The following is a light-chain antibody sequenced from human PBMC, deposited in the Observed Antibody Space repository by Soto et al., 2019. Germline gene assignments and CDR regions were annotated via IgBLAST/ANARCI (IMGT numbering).Light chain of an antibody. J-gene: IGKJ4*01. CDR1: QGISNY. Sequence: DIQMTQSPSSLSASVGDRGTITCRASQGISNYLAWYQQIPGKVPKLLISAASTLQSGVPSRFSGSGSGTDFTLTISSLQHEDVATYYCQKYTNVPAFGGGTKVEIK. CDR2: AAS. CDR3: QKYTNVPA. V-gene: IGKV1-27*01.